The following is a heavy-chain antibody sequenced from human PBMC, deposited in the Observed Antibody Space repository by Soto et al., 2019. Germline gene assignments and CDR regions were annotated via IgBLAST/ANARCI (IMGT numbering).Heavy chain of an antibody. J-gene: IGHJ6*02. CDR1: GGSVSSGSFY. D-gene: IGHD3-10*01. V-gene: IGHV4-61*01. Sequence: QVQLQESGPGLVKPSETLSLTCTVSGGSVSSGSFYWGWIRQPPGKGLEWIGYIYDSGNSNYNPSLKSRVTILVDTSKTQFSLKLSSVPAADTAMYYCARTYSWGSGRGRSMDVWGQGTTVTVS. CDR2: IYDSGNS. CDR3: ARTYSWGSGRGRSMDV.